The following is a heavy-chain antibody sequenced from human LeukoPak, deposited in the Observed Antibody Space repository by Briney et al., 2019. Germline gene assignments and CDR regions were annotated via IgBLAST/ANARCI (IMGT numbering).Heavy chain of an antibody. CDR1: GFTFSRYS. Sequence: GSLRLSCAASGFTFSRYSMNWVRQAPGKGLEWVSSITISSTYLFYADSVKGRFTIFRDNAKNSLYLQMNSLRAEDTAVYYCARDLEQQLFDLWGQGTLVTVSS. J-gene: IGHJ5*02. D-gene: IGHD6-13*01. CDR3: ARDLEQQLFDL. CDR2: ITISSTYL. V-gene: IGHV3-21*01.